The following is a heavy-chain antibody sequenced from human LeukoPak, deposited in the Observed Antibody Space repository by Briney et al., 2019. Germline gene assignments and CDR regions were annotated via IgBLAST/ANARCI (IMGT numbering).Heavy chain of an antibody. CDR2: IYYSGST. J-gene: IGHJ2*01. D-gene: IGHD5-18*01. CDR1: GGSISSSSYY. V-gene: IGHV4-61*05. Sequence: SETLSLTCTVSGGSISSSSYYWGWIRQPPGKGLEWIGYIYYSGSTNYNPSLKSRVTISVDTSKNQFSLKLSSVTAADTAVYYCARLRDTAMVTGYFDLWGRGTLVTVSS. CDR3: ARLRDTAMVTGYFDL.